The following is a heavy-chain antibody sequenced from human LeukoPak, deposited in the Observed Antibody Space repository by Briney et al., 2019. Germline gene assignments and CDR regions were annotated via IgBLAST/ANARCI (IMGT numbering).Heavy chain of an antibody. Sequence: GGSLRLSCAASGFTFSSYSMNWVRQAPGKGLEWVSYISSSSCTIYYADSVKGRFTISRDNAKNSLYLQMNSLRAEDTAVYYCARDHSYGGNSEHYWGQGTLVTVSS. CDR3: ARDHSYGGNSEHY. CDR1: GFTFSSYS. V-gene: IGHV3-48*04. CDR2: ISSSSCTI. J-gene: IGHJ4*02. D-gene: IGHD4-23*01.